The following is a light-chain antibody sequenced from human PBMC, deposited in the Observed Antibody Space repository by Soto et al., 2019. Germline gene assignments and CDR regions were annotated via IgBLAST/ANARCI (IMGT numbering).Light chain of an antibody. CDR3: QQYYSYLPIT. V-gene: IGKV1-8*01. J-gene: IGKJ5*01. CDR1: QGISSY. CDR2: AAS. Sequence: AIRMTQSPSSFSASTGDRVTITCRASQGISSYLAWYQQKPGKAPKLLIYAASTLQSGDPSRFSGIGSETDFTLTISCLQSEDFATYYCQQYYSYLPITFGQGTRLEIK.